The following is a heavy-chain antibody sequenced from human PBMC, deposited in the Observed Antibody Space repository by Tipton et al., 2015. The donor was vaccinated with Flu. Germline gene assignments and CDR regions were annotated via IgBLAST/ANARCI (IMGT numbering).Heavy chain of an antibody. V-gene: IGHV4-39*01. CDR1: GGSIVDSSYY. CDR2: IYYYGNT. CDR3: ARRGGGYQYLYGMDV. D-gene: IGHD2-2*01. J-gene: IGHJ6*02. Sequence: TLSLTCSVSGGSIVDSSYYWDWIRQPPEKGLEWIGSIYYYGNTYYNPSLQSRVTISVDTSKNQFSLKLTSVTAADTAVYYCARRGGGYQYLYGMDVWGQGTTVSVSS.